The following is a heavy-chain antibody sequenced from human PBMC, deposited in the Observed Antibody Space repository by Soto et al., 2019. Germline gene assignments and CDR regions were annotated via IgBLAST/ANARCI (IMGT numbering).Heavy chain of an antibody. Sequence: SETLSITCAFYVGSFSVYYWSWIRQPPGKGLDWIGEINHSGSTNYNPSLKSRVTISVDTSKNQFSLKLSSVTAADTAVYYCARGEITIFGVVTSYYYYGMDVWGQGTTVTVSS. J-gene: IGHJ6*01. V-gene: IGHV4-34*01. CDR1: VGSFSVYY. D-gene: IGHD3-3*01. CDR3: ARGEITIFGVVTSYYYYGMDV. CDR2: INHSGST.